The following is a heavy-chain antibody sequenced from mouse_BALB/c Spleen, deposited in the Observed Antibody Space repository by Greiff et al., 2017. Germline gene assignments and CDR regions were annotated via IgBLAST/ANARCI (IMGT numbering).Heavy chain of an antibody. CDR2: ISSGGSYT. Sequence: EVQLVESGGDLVKPGGSVKLSCAASGFTFSSYGMSWVRQTPDKGLEWVATISSGGSYTYYPDSVKGRFTITRDNAKNTLYLQMSSLKSEDTALYYCARHDGYFDYWGQGTTLTVSS. J-gene: IGHJ2*01. CDR3: ARHDGYFDY. D-gene: IGHD2-3*01. CDR1: GFTFSSYG. V-gene: IGHV5-6*01.